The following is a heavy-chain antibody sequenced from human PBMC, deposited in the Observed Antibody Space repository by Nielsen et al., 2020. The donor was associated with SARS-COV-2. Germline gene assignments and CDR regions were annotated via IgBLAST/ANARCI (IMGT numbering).Heavy chain of an antibody. CDR2: ISYDGSVK. V-gene: IGHV3-30*03. J-gene: IGHJ4*02. D-gene: IGHD3-9*01. CDR3: ARDVNLTGYYSY. Sequence: GGSLRLSFEASGFTISRYGMHWVRQAPGKGLEWVTFISYDGSVKYYADSVKGRFTISTDLSNNTLYLQMNSLRVEDTAVYYCARDVNLTGYYSYWGQGTLVTVSS. CDR1: GFTISRYG.